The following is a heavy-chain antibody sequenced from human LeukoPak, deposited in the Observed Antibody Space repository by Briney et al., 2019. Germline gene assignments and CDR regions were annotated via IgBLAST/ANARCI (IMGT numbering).Heavy chain of an antibody. J-gene: IGHJ6*03. CDR3: ARAYGSGSYYMGYYYYMDV. D-gene: IGHD3-10*01. Sequence: PGGSLRLSCAASGFTFSSYWMHWVRQAPGKGLVWVSRINSDGSSTSYADSVKGRFTISRDNAKNTLYLQMNSLRAEDTAVYYCARAYGSGSYYMGYYYYMDVWGKGTTVTVSS. CDR1: GFTFSSYW. V-gene: IGHV3-74*01. CDR2: INSDGSST.